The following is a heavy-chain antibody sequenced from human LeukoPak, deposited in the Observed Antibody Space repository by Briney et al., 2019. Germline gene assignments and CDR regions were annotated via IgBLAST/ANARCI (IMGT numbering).Heavy chain of an antibody. Sequence: GGSLRLSCAASGFTFSNYAMHWVRQAPGKGLEWVAVISYDGSNKYYADSVKGRFTISRDNSKNTLYLQMNSLRVEDTAVYYCARDIAGGFFDYWGQGTLVTVSS. J-gene: IGHJ4*02. CDR1: GFTFSNYA. V-gene: IGHV3-30-3*01. CDR2: ISYDGSNK. CDR3: ARDIAGGFFDY. D-gene: IGHD1-26*01.